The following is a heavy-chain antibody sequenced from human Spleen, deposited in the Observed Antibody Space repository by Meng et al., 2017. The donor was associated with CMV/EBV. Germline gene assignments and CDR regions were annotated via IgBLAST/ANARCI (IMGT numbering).Heavy chain of an antibody. D-gene: IGHD3-22*01. CDR2: IYHSGST. CDR1: GGSISSSNW. V-gene: IGHV4-4*02. Sequence: VSGGSISSSNWWSWVRQPPGKGLEWIGEIYHSGSTNYNPSLKSRVTISVDKSKNQFSLKLSSVTAADTAVYYCARVMIVVVHYYFDYWGQGTLVTVSS. CDR3: ARVMIVVVHYYFDY. J-gene: IGHJ4*02.